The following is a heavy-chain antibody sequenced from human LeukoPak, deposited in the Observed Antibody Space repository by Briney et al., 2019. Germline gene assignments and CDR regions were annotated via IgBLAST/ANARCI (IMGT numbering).Heavy chain of an antibody. CDR1: GGSISNNNYY. CDR2: IYYSGSP. V-gene: IGHV4-39*01. D-gene: IGHD5-24*01. CDR3: ARGARAGYNLEPFDY. Sequence: SETLSLTCTVSGGSISNNNYYWAWIRQPPGKGLECIGSIYYSGSPYYNPSLKSRVTISVDTSKNQFSLKLSSVTAADTAVYYCARGARAGYNLEPFDYWGQGTLVTVSS. J-gene: IGHJ4*02.